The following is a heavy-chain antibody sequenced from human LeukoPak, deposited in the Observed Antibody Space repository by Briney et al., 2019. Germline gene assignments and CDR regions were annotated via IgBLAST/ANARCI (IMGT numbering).Heavy chain of an antibody. CDR2: ISSSSSYI. D-gene: IGHD6-19*01. J-gene: IGHJ4*02. V-gene: IGHV3-21*01. CDR1: GFSLSAYW. CDR3: AKDDLSSSGWLGY. Sequence: GGSLRLSCAASGFSLSAYWMTWVRQAPGKGLEWVSSISSSSSYIYYADSVKGRFTISRDNAKNSLYLQMNSLRAEDTAVYYCAKDDLSSSGWLGYWGQGTLVTVSS.